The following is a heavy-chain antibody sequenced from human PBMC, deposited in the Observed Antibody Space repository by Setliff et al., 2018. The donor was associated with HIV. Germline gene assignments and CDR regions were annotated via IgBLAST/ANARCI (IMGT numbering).Heavy chain of an antibody. D-gene: IGHD2-21*02. V-gene: IGHV1-18*01. J-gene: IGHJ3*02. Sequence: ASVKVSCKASGYTFTSYGISWVPQAPGQGLEWMGWISAYNGNTNYAQKLQGRVTMTTDTSTSTAYMELRSLRSDDTAVYYCASATRVTDDAFDIWGQGTMVTVSS. CDR3: ASATRVTDDAFDI. CDR1: GYTFTSYG. CDR2: ISAYNGNT.